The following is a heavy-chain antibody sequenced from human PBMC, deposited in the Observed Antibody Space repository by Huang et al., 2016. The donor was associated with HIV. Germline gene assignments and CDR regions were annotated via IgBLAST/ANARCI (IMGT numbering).Heavy chain of an antibody. D-gene: IGHD2-21*02. J-gene: IGHJ6*02. V-gene: IGHV4-39*01. CDR1: GVSISNSRYY. CDR3: SRQDEKGYCAGDCSNHYYFGLDV. Sequence: QLQLQESGPGLVKPSETLSLTCTVSGVSISNSRYYWGWIRQPPGKGLEYIGSIYYSGSTYYNAAPNSRTTSSIDSSKNQFSLKLNSGTAADTAVYYCSRQDEKGYCAGDCSNHYYFGLDVWGHGTTVTVS. CDR2: IYYSGST.